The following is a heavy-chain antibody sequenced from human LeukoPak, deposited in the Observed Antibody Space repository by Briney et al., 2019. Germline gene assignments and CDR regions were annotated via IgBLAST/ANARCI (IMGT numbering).Heavy chain of an antibody. V-gene: IGHV4-30-4*01. CDR2: IYYSGST. CDR1: GGSISSGDYY. Sequence: SETLSLTCTVSGGSISSGDYYWSWIRQPPGKGLEWIGYIYYSGSTYYNPSLKSRVTISVDTSKNLFSLKLSSVTAADTAVYYCARGSYDTPEFDYWGQGTLVTVSS. J-gene: IGHJ4*02. CDR3: ARGSYDTPEFDY. D-gene: IGHD3-22*01.